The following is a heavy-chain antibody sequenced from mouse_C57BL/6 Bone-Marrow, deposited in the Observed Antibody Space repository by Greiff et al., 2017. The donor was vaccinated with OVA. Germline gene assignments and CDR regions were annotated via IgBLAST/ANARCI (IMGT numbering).Heavy chain of an antibody. D-gene: IGHD2-4*01. J-gene: IGHJ2*01. CDR1: GFTFSSYA. V-gene: IGHV5-9-1*02. Sequence: EVQRVESGEGLVKPGGSLKLSCAASGFTFSSYAMSWVRQTPEKRLEWVAYISSGGDYIYYADTVKGRFTISRDNARNTLYLQMSSLKSEDTAMYYCTRGGPIYYDYDGDYWGQGTTLTVSS. CDR2: ISSGGDYI. CDR3: TRGGPIYYDYDGDY.